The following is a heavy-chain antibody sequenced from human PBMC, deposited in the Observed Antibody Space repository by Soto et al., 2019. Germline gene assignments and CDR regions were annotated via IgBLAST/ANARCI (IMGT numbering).Heavy chain of an antibody. CDR2: INPNSGGT. V-gene: IGHV1-2*02. CDR1: GYTFTGYY. CDR3: AVAYYYYYGMDV. Sequence: GGSVKVSCKASGYTFTGYYMHWVRQAPGQGLEWMGWINPNSGGTNYAQKFQGRVTTTRDTSISTAYMELSRLRSDDTAVYYCAVAYYYYYGMDVWGQGTTVTVSS. J-gene: IGHJ6*02.